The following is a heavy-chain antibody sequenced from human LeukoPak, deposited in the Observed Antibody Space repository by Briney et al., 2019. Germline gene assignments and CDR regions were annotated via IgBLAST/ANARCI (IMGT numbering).Heavy chain of an antibody. D-gene: IGHD5-18*01. V-gene: IGHV4-4*02. J-gene: IGHJ4*02. CDR3: ARTGYSYGHGVFDY. CDR2: IYHSGST. Sequence: TSGTLSLTCAVSGGSISSSNWWSWVRQPPGNGLEWIGEIYHSGSTNYNPSIKSPLTISVDKSKNQFSLKLSSVTAADTAVYYCARTGYSYGHGVFDYWGQGTLVTVSS. CDR1: GGSISSSNW.